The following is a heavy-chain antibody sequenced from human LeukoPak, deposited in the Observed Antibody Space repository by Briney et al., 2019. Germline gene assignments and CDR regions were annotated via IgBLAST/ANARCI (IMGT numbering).Heavy chain of an antibody. CDR1: GFSFSSYS. Sequence: GWALRLPCAASGFSFSSYSMNWVGQAAPRGLEGVSSITSRSSYTYYADSMKGRFTIARDNAKNSLYLQMNSLRAEDTAIYYCARDPIASAASGGDSWGQGTLVTVS. CDR2: ITSRSSYT. CDR3: ARDPIASAASGGDS. D-gene: IGHD6-13*01. V-gene: IGHV3-21*01. J-gene: IGHJ4*02.